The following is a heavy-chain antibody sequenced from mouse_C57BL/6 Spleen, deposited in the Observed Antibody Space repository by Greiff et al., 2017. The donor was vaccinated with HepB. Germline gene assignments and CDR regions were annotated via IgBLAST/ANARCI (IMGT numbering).Heavy chain of an antibody. CDR3: ARGGTTVVNFDY. J-gene: IGHJ2*01. D-gene: IGHD1-1*01. V-gene: IGHV1-80*01. Sequence: QVQLQQSGAELVKPGASVKISCKASGYAFSSYWMNWVKQRPGKGLEWIGQIYPGDGDTNYNGKFKGKATLTADKSSSTAYMQLSSLTSEDSAVYFCARGGTTVVNFDYWGQGTTLTVSS. CDR1: GYAFSSYW. CDR2: IYPGDGDT.